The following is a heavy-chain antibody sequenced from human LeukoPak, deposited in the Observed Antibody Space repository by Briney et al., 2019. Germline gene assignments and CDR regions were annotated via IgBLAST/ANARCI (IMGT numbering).Heavy chain of an antibody. J-gene: IGHJ4*02. CDR3: ARGISSPFPFDY. Sequence: SETLSLTCTVSGGSISSYYWSWIRQPPGKGLEWIGYIYYSGSTNNNPSLKSRVPISVDTSKNQSPLTLSSLTAADTAVYYCARGISSPFPFDYWGQGTLVTVSS. CDR1: GGSISSYY. V-gene: IGHV4-59*01. CDR2: IYYSGST. D-gene: IGHD6-13*01.